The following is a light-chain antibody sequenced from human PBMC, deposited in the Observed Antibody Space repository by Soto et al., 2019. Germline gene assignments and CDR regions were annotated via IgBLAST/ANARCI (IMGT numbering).Light chain of an antibody. CDR1: SSDVGGYNY. J-gene: IGLJ1*01. CDR3: SSYTSSSTLV. Sequence: QSVLTQPASVSGSPGQSITISCTGTSSDVGGYNYVSWYQQHPGKAPKLMIYEVSHRPSGVSNRFSGSKSGNTASLTISGLQAEDEADYYCSSYTSSSTLVYGTRTKLTVL. V-gene: IGLV2-14*01. CDR2: EVS.